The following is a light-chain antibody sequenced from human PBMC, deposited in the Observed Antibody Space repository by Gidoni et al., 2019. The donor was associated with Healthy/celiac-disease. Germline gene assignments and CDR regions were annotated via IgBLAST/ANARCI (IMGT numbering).Light chain of an antibody. J-gene: IGKJ1*01. CDR1: QSISSY. CDR2: AAS. CDR3: QQSYSTPQT. V-gene: IGKV1-39*01. Sequence: IQMTQSLSSLSASVGDRVTITCRASQSISSYLNWYQQKPGKAPKLLIYAASSLQSGVPARFSGSGSGTDFTLTISRRQPEDFATYYCQQSYSTPQTFXQXTKVEIK.